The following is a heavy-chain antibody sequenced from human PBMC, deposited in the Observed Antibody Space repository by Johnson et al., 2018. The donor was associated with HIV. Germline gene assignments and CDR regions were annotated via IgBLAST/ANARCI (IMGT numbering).Heavy chain of an antibody. CDR2: ISGSGGST. Sequence: VQLVESGGGLVQPGGSLRLSCAASGFTFSSYAMSWVRQAPGKGLEWVSAISGSGGSTYYADSVKGRFTIARDNSKNTIDLQINGLRAEDMAVYYCARDAAIFGGWAAFDIWGQGTMVTVSS. J-gene: IGHJ3*02. CDR1: GFTFSSYA. D-gene: IGHD3-3*01. V-gene: IGHV3-23*04. CDR3: ARDAAIFGGWAAFDI.